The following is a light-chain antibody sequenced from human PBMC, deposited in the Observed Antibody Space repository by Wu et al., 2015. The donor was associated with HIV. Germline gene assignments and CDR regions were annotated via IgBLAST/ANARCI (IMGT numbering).Light chain of an antibody. CDR3: LQDHAFPLT. CDR2: AAS. CDR1: QGIRNH. V-gene: IGKV1-6*01. Sequence: IQMTQSPSSLSASVGDTITITCRASQGIRNHVDWYQQKPGKAPELLIYAASSLQGGVPSRFSGSGSGTDFTLTISSLQPEDFATYYCLQDHAFPLTFAGGTKVEIK. J-gene: IGKJ4*01.